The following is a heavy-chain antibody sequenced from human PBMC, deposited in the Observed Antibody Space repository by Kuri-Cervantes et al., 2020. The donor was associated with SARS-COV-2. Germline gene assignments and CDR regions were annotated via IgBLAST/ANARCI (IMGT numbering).Heavy chain of an antibody. Sequence: ASVKVSCKASGYTFTVYDMHWVRQAPGQGLEWMGWIDPNSGDTKYAQKFHGRVTMTEDTSTDTAYMELSSLRSEDTAVYYCATGSWLKPPSIRYFDWLPRDFDYWGQGTLVTVSS. CDR2: IDPNSGDT. D-gene: IGHD3-9*01. CDR3: ATGSWLKPPSIRYFDWLPRDFDY. CDR1: GYTFTVYD. J-gene: IGHJ4*02. V-gene: IGHV1-2*02.